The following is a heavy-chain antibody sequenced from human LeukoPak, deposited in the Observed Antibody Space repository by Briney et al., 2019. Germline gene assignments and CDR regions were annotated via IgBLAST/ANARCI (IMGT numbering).Heavy chain of an antibody. CDR1: GFTCSSYA. CDR2: ISYDGSNK. V-gene: IGHV3-30-3*01. CDR3: ARATPEDAFDI. Sequence: PGRSLRLSCAASGFTCSSYAMHSVRQAPGKGLEWVAVISYDGSNKYYADSVKGRFTISRDNSKNTLYLQMNSLRAEDTAVYYCARATPEDAFDIWGQGTMVTVSS. J-gene: IGHJ3*02.